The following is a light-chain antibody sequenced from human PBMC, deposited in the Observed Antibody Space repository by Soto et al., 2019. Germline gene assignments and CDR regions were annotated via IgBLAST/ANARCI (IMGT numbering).Light chain of an antibody. J-gene: IGKJ1*01. CDR2: KAS. CDR3: QHYNSYSEA. CDR1: QTISSW. Sequence: IQMTQSPSTLSGSVGDRVTITCRASQTISSWLAWYQQKPGKAPKLLIYKASTLKSGVPSRFSGSGSGTEFTLTISSLQPDDFAPYYCQHYNSYSEAFGQGTKADI. V-gene: IGKV1-5*03.